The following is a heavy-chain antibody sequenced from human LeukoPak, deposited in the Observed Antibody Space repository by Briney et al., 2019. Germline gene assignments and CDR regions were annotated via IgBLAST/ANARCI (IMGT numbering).Heavy chain of an antibody. D-gene: IGHD4-17*01. CDR1: GYTFSGHY. CDR3: ARVVGFGDYPFDY. CDR2: IYPNSGGT. J-gene: IGHJ4*02. V-gene: IGHV1-2*02. Sequence: SVNVSCKASGYTFSGHYMHWVRPAPGQGLEWMGWIYPNSGGTNYAQKFQGRVTMTRDTSISTAYMELRRLKSDDTAMYYCARVVGFGDYPFDYWGPGNLDPVSS.